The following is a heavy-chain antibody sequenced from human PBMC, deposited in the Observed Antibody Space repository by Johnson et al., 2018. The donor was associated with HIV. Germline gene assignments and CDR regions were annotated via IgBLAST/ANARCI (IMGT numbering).Heavy chain of an antibody. J-gene: IGHJ3*02. V-gene: IGHV3-13*01. CDR3: ARGLAYCGGDCSPDAFDI. D-gene: IGHD2-21*02. CDR1: GFTFSSYD. Sequence: VQLVESGGGLVQPGGSLRLSCAASGFTFSSYDMHWVRQATGKGLEWVSAIGTAGDTYYPGSVKGRFTISRENANNSLYLQMNSLGAGDTAVYYCARGLAYCGGDCSPDAFDIWGQGKMVTVSS. CDR2: IGTAGDT.